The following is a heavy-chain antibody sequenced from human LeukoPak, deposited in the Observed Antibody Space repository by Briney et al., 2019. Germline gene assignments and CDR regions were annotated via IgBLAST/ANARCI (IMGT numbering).Heavy chain of an antibody. CDR2: FIPILGIA. D-gene: IGHD6-19*01. Sequence: ASAKVSCKASGGTFSSYAISWVRQAPGQGLEWMGRFIPILGIANYAQKFQGRVTITADKSTSTAYMELSSLRSEDTAVYYCARGDGSGWYLEWGQGTLVTVSS. CDR3: ARGDGSGWYLE. CDR1: GGTFSSYA. J-gene: IGHJ4*02. V-gene: IGHV1-69*04.